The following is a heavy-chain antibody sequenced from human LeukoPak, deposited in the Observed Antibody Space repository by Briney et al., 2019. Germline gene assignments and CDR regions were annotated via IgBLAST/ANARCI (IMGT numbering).Heavy chain of an antibody. Sequence: SETLSLTCTVSGGSISSYYWSWIRQPPGKGLEWIGYIYYSGSTKYNPSLKSRVTISVDTSKNQFSLKLSSVTAADTAVYYCARGGSYTSGWYGYWGHGTLITVSS. CDR2: IYYSGST. J-gene: IGHJ5*01. CDR1: GGSISSYY. V-gene: IGHV4-59*01. D-gene: IGHD6-19*01. CDR3: ARGGSYTSGWYGY.